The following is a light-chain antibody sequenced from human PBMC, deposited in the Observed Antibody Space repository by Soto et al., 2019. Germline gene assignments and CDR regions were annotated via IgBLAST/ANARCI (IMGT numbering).Light chain of an antibody. Sequence: DIQMTQSPSTLSASVGDTVTITCRASQSISSWLAWYQQKPGKAPRLLMYQASTLESGVPSRFSGSGSGTELTLTIIRLQPDDFATDYCQQYSSYPYTFGQGTKVHIK. J-gene: IGKJ2*01. CDR1: QSISSW. V-gene: IGKV1-5*03. CDR3: QQYSSYPYT. CDR2: QAS.